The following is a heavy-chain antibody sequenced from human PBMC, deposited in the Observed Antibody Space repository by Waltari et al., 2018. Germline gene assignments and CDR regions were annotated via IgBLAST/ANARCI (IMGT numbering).Heavy chain of an antibody. CDR1: GFTFSSYS. J-gene: IGHJ5*02. Sequence: EVQLVESGGGLVQPGGSLRLSCAASGFTFSSYSMNWVRQAPGQGLEWVSYISSSSSTIYYADSVKGRFTISRDNAKNSLYLQMNSLRAEDTAVYYCARGAIRNLQPRPGWFDPWGQGTLVTVSS. CDR3: ARGAIRNLQPRPGWFDP. CDR2: ISSSSSTI. V-gene: IGHV3-48*01. D-gene: IGHD1-1*01.